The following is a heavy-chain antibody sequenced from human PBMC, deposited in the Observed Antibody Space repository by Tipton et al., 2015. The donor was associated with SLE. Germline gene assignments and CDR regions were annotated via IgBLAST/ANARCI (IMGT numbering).Heavy chain of an antibody. D-gene: IGHD3-10*01. CDR1: GYTFTSYG. CDR3: ARDSRLWLRELLS. Sequence: SGAEVKKPWASVKVSCKASGYTFTSYGISWVRQAPGHGLEWMGWFSAYHGNTNYAQMLQGAVTITTDTSTTTAYMEQRSLRSDDTAVYYWARDSRLWLRELLSWGQGTLVTVSS. V-gene: IGHV1-18*01. CDR2: FSAYHGNT. J-gene: IGHJ4*02.